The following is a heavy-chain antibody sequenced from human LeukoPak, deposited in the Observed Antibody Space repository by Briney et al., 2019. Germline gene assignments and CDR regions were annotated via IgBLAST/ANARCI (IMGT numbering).Heavy chain of an antibody. CDR3: ATVAADAFDI. J-gene: IGHJ3*02. Sequence: PGRSLRLSCAASGFTFDAYAMHWVRQAPGKGLEWVSGISWNSGSIGYADSVKGRFTISRENAKNSLYLQMNSLRAEDMALYYCATVAADAFDIWGQGTMVTVSS. CDR1: GFTFDAYA. CDR2: ISWNSGSI. D-gene: IGHD2-15*01. V-gene: IGHV3-9*03.